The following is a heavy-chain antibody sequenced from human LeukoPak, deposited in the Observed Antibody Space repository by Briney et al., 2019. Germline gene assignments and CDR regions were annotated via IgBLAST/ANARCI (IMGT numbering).Heavy chain of an antibody. J-gene: IGHJ5*02. V-gene: IGHV3-23*01. CDR1: GLTFSSYA. CDR2: ISGSGGST. CDR3: ALPRGSSSWDWFDP. Sequence: GGSLRLSCAASGLTFSSYAMSWVRQAPGKGLEWVSAISGSGGSTYYADSVKGRFTISRDNSKNTLYLQMNSLRAEDTAIYYCALPRGSSSWDWFDPWGQGTLVTVSS. D-gene: IGHD6-13*01.